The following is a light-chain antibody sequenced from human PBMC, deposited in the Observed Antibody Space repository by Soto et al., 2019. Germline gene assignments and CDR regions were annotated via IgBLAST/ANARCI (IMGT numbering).Light chain of an antibody. CDR1: QSISNY. Sequence: DIQMTQSPSSLSASVGDRVTITCRASQSISNYLNWYRQKPGKAPKLLIYAASSLQSGVPSRFSGSGSGTDFTLTISSLQPEDFATYYCQQSYSNPRTFGQGTKVDIK. J-gene: IGKJ2*02. CDR2: AAS. V-gene: IGKV1-39*01. CDR3: QQSYSNPRT.